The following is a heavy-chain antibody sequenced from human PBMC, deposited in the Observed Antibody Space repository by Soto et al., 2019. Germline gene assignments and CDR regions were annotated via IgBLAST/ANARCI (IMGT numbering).Heavy chain of an antibody. Sequence: GASVKVSCKASGYTFTGYYMHWVRQAPGQGLEWMGWINPNSGGTNYAQKFQGWVTMTRDTSISTAYMELSRLRSDDTAVYYCAREGSLRGIPLYGMDVWGQGTTVTVSS. J-gene: IGHJ6*02. CDR3: AREGSLRGIPLYGMDV. CDR1: GYTFTGYY. V-gene: IGHV1-2*04. D-gene: IGHD3-16*01. CDR2: INPNSGGT.